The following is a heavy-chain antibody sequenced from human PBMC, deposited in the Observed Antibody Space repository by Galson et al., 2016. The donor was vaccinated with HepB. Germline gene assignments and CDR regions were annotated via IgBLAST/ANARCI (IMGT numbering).Heavy chain of an antibody. CDR3: ARALIAVAASDY. CDR1: GYTFTGHF. Sequence: SVKVSCKASGYTFTGHFMHWVRQAPGQGLEWMGWINPNGGGTSFAQKFQGRVTMTRDTSISTVYMELSRLKSDDTAVYYCARALIAVAASDYWGQGTLVTVSS. V-gene: IGHV1-2*02. J-gene: IGHJ4*02. D-gene: IGHD6-19*01. CDR2: INPNGGGT.